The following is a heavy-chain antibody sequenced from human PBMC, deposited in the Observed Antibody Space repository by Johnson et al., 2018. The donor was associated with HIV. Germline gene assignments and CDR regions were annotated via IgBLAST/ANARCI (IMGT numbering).Heavy chain of an antibody. CDR1: GFTFSSYA. J-gene: IGHJ3*02. V-gene: IGHV3-30-3*01. CDR3: ARGRTVVSVFDI. D-gene: IGHD3-3*01. CDR2: ISYDGSNK. Sequence: QVQLVESGGGVVQPGRSLRLSCAASGFTFSSYAMHWVRQAPGKGLEWVAVISYDGSNKFYADSVKGRFTISRDNSKNTLSLQMNSLRAEDTAVYYCARGRTVVSVFDIWGQGTMVTVSS.